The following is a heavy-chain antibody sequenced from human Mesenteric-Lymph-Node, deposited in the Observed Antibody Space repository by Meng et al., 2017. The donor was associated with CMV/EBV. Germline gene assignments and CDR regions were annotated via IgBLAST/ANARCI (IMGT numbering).Heavy chain of an antibody. D-gene: IGHD6-13*01. CDR1: GYSFTGYY. J-gene: IGHJ5*02. V-gene: IGHV1-2*02. CDR2: INPKSGGT. Sequence: ASVKVSCKASGYSFTGYYIHWVRQAPGQGLEWMGWINPKSGGTKYAQRFQGRVTMTRDTSISTAYMDLNRLRSDDTAVYYCARGIAAAGRSDNWFDPWGQGTLVTVSS. CDR3: ARGIAAAGRSDNWFDP.